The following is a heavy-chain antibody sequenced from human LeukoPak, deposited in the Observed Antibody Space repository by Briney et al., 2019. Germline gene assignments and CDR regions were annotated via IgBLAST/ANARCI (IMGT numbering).Heavy chain of an antibody. CDR2: IYYSGST. CDR1: GGSISSSSYY. J-gene: IGHJ4*02. V-gene: IGHV4-39*01. D-gene: IGHD6-13*01. CDR3: ARWHSSTYDY. Sequence: PSETLSLTCTVSGGSISSSSYYWGWMRQPPGKGLEWVGSIYYSGSTYYNPPLKSRVIISVDTSKNQFSLKLSSVTAADTAVYYRARWHSSTYDYWGQGTLVTVSS.